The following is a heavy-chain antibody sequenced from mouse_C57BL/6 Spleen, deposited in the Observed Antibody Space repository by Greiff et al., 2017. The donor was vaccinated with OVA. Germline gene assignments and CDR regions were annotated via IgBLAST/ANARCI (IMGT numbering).Heavy chain of an antibody. CDR3: ARFLFTTVVAEGYYAMDY. CDR1: GYTFTSYW. CDR2: IDPSDSYT. Sequence: QVQLKQPGAELVRPGTSVKLSCKASGYTFTSYWMHWVKQRPGQGLEWIGVIDPSDSYTNYNQKFKGKATLTVDTSSSTAYMQLSSLTSEDSAVYYCARFLFTTVVAEGYYAMDYWGQGTSVTVSS. D-gene: IGHD1-1*01. V-gene: IGHV1-59*01. J-gene: IGHJ4*01.